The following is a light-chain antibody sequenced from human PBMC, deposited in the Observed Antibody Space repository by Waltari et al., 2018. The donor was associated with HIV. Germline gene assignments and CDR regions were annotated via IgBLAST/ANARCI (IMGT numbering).Light chain of an antibody. V-gene: IGKV1-39*01. CDR3: QQTSRTPYT. Sequence: GDRVTIPCRASQSISIYLNWYQQKPGKAPNLLIFGASTLQSGVPSRFSGSGSGTDFTLTINSLQPEDSATYYCQQTSRTPYTFGQGTKLEIK. CDR1: QSISIY. J-gene: IGKJ2*01. CDR2: GAS.